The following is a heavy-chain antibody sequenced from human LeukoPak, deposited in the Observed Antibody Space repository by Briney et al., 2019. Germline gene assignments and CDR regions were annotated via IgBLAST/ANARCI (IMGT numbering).Heavy chain of an antibody. CDR1: GYTFTGCY. CDR3: ATHDYGDYRNYYYYYYMDV. V-gene: IGHV1-2*02. D-gene: IGHD4-17*01. J-gene: IGHJ6*03. CDR2: INPNSGGT. Sequence: ASVKVSCKASGYTFTGCYMHWVRQAPGQGLEWMGWINPNSGGTNYAQKFQGRVTMTRDTSISTAYMELSRLRSDDTAVYYCATHDYGDYRNYYYYYYMDVWGKGTTVTVSS.